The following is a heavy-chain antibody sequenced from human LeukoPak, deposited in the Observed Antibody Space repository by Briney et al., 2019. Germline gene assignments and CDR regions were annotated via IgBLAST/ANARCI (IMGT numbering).Heavy chain of an antibody. J-gene: IGHJ4*02. CDR3: ARTGYGYNYFDY. V-gene: IGHV3-21*01. D-gene: IGHD3-16*01. Sequence: PGRSLRLSCAASGFTFSNYSMNWVRQAPGKGLEWVSSISSRSSYIYYADSVKGRFTISRDNAKNSLYLQMNSLRAEHTAVYYCARTGYGYNYFDYWGQGTLVTVSS. CDR1: GFTFSNYS. CDR2: ISSRSSYI.